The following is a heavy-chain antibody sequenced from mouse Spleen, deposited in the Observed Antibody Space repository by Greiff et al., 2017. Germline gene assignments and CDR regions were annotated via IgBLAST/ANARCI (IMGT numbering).Heavy chain of an antibody. D-gene: IGHD1-2*01. Sequence: EVQVVESEGGLVQPGSSMKLSCTASGFTFSDYYMAWVRQVPEKGLEWVANINYDGSSTYYLDSLKSRFIISRDNAKNILYLQMSSLKSEDTATYYCARDLSTTATDYAMDYWGQGTSVTVSS. CDR1: GFTFSDYY. CDR2: INYDGSST. V-gene: IGHV5-16*01. J-gene: IGHJ4*01. CDR3: ARDLSTTATDYAMDY.